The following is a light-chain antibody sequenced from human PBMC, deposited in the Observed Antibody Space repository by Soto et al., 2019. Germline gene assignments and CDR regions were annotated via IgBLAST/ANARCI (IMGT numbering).Light chain of an antibody. V-gene: IGLV2-23*03. J-gene: IGLJ3*02. Sequence: QSALTQPASVSGSPGQSITISCTGTSTNVGGYTLVSWFQQHPGKAPKLMIYEGSKRPSGVSHRFSGSKSGNTASLTISGLQAEDEADYYCCSYTGSTSFPWVFGGGTKVTVL. CDR1: STNVGGYTL. CDR2: EGS. CDR3: CSYTGSTSFPWV.